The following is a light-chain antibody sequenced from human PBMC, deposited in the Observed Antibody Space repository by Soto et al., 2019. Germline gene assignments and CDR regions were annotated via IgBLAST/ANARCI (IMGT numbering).Light chain of an antibody. V-gene: IGKV3-20*01. CDR2: GAS. J-gene: IGKJ4*01. Sequence: EIVLTQSPGTLSLSPGERATLSCGASQSVSSNYLAWYQQKPGQGPRLLIYGASIRATAIPDRFSGSGSGTDFTLTITRLEPEDFAVYYCQQYGTSPLTFGGGTKIAIK. CDR1: QSVSSNY. CDR3: QQYGTSPLT.